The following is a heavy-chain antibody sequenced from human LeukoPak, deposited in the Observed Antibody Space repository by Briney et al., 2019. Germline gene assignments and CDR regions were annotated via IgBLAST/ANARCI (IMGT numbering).Heavy chain of an antibody. CDR3: SGGGGIEVTGY. V-gene: IGHV3-74*03. J-gene: IGHJ4*02. CDR1: GFAFRSYW. CDR2: INSDGSDT. D-gene: IGHD6-19*01. Sequence: GGSLRLSCVASGFAFRSYWMSWARQAPGKGLVWVSQINSDGSDTTSADSVKGRFTISRDKAKNTLYLQMNSLRAEDTAVYYSSGGGGIEVTGYWGQGTLVTVSS.